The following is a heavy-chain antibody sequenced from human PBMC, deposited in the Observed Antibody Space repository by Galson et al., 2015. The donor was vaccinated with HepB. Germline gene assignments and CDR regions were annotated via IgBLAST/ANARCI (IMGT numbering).Heavy chain of an antibody. CDR3: ARTSRDHYDSSGFFES. V-gene: IGHV6-1*01. J-gene: IGHJ4*02. Sequence: CAISGDSVSSNSAAWNWIRQSPSRGLEWLGRTSYRSKWYTDYAVSVKSRLTINGDTSKNQFTLQLSSVTPEDTAVYYCARTSRDHYDSSGFFESWGQGSLVTVSS. CDR2: TSYRSKWYT. D-gene: IGHD3-22*01. CDR1: GDSVSSNSAA.